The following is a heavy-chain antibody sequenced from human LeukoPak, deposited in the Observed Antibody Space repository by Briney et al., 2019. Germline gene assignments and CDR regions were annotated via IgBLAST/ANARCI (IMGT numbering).Heavy chain of an antibody. D-gene: IGHD5-24*01. V-gene: IGHV3-21*01. CDR2: ISSSSSYI. Sequence: GGSLRLSCAASGFTFSGYSMNWVRQAPGKGLEWVSSISSSSSYIYYADSVKGRFTISRDNATNSLYLQMNSLRAEDTAVYYCARPTVEMATTDALDIWGQGTMVTVSS. CDR1: GFTFSGYS. J-gene: IGHJ3*02. CDR3: ARPTVEMATTDALDI.